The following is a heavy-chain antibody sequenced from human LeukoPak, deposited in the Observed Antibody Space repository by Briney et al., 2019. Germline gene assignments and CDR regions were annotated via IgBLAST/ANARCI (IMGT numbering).Heavy chain of an antibody. CDR2: INQDGSEK. V-gene: IGHV3-7*01. Sequence: GGSLRLSCGAAGFTFDDYWMSWVRQAPGQGLGWVANINQDGSEKYYLDSAKGRFTISRDNARNSLYLQVNSLRAEDTAVYYCARGGTSGYSSTRHFWGGNYYFDYWGQGSLVTVSS. CDR1: GFTFDDYW. J-gene: IGHJ4*02. CDR3: ARGGTSGYSSTRHFWGGNYYFDY. D-gene: IGHD2-2*01.